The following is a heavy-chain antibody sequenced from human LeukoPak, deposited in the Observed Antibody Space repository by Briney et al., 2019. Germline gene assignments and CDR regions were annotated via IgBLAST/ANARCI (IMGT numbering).Heavy chain of an antibody. CDR3: ARDGRDGYGGNPFDY. CDR1: GFTFSSYW. J-gene: IGHJ4*02. V-gene: IGHV3-74*01. CDR2: INTDGSST. Sequence: GGSLRLSCAASGFTFSSYWMHWVRQAPGRGLVWVSRINTDGSSTSYADSVKGRFTISRDNAKNTLYLQMNSLRAEDTAVYYCARDGRDGYGGNPFDYWGQGTLVTVSS. D-gene: IGHD4-23*01.